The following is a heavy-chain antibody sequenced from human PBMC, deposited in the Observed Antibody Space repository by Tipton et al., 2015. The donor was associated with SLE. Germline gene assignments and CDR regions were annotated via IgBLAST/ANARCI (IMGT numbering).Heavy chain of an antibody. CDR2: IYHSGST. CDR3: ASHVGYSSSWYPYYGMDV. CDR1: GGSISSYY. J-gene: IGHJ6*02. V-gene: IGHV4-59*08. Sequence: TLSLTCTVSGGSISSYYWSWIRQPPGKGLEWIGSIYHSGSTYYNPSLKSRVTISVDTSKNQFSLKLSSVTAADTAVYYCASHVGYSSSWYPYYGMDVWGQGTTVTVSS. D-gene: IGHD6-13*01.